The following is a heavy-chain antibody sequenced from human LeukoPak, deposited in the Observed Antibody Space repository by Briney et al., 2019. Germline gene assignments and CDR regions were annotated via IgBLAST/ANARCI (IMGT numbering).Heavy chain of an antibody. J-gene: IGHJ6*02. CDR1: GFTFSDYY. CDR2: ISSSGSTI. V-gene: IGHV3-11*01. D-gene: IGHD1-26*01. Sequence: GGSLRLSCAASGFTFSDYYMSWIRQAPGKGLEWVSYISSSGSTIYYADSVKGRFTISRDNAKNSLYLQMNSLRAEDTAVYYCARAQSGSYGDYYYYGMDVWGQGTTVTVSS. CDR3: ARAQSGSYGDYYYYGMDV.